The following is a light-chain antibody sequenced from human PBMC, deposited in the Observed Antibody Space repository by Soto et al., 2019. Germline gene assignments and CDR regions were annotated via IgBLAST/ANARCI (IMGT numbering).Light chain of an antibody. CDR3: QQYNTSPSVIT. CDR1: QSVSSSY. Sequence: ILSTGTLSLSPGERATLSCRASQSVSSSYLAWYQQKPGQAPRLLIYGASTRATGIPARFSGSGSGTEFTLTISSLQSEAFAVYYCQQYNTSPSVITSGQRTRLEI. CDR2: GAS. J-gene: IGKJ5*01. V-gene: IGKV3-15*01.